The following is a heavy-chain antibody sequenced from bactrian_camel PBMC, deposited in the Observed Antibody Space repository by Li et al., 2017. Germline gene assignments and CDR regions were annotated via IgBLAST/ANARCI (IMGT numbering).Heavy chain of an antibody. D-gene: IGHD4*01. Sequence: DVQLVESGGGLVQPGGSLRLSCAASGFAVTNYAMSWVRLAPGKGLEWVSGIHSGSTSTYYTDAVKGRFTIWRDNTKNKVWLRMNSLKPEDTAVYSCAAGPYKDYSPRGQGTQVTVS. CDR3: AAGPYKDYSP. J-gene: IGHJ4*01. V-gene: IGHV3S40*01. CDR1: GFAVTNYA. CDR2: IHSGSTST.